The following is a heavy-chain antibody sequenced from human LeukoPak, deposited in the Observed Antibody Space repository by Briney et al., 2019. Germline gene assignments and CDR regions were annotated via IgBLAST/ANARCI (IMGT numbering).Heavy chain of an antibody. CDR2: TYYRSKWYN. V-gene: IGHV6-1*01. D-gene: IGHD3-10*02. CDR3: AREGRGDVDFDY. J-gene: IGHJ4*02. Sequence: SQTLSLTCAISGDSVSSNSAAWNWIRQSPSKGLKLLGRTYYRSKWYNNYAVSVKSRITINPDTSKNQFSLQLNSVTPEDTAVYYCAREGRGDVDFDYWGQATLVTVSS. CDR1: GDSVSSNSAA.